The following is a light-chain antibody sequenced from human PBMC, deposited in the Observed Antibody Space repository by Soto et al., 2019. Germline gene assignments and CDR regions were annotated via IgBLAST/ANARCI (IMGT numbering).Light chain of an antibody. V-gene: IGKV3-20*01. CDR1: QTVTSSF. CDR3: QQYGNSQYT. J-gene: IGKJ2*01. CDR2: GAS. Sequence: EIVLTQSPGTLSLSPGGRATLSCRASQTVTSSFLAWYQQKPGQAPRLLIYGASTRATGIPDRFSGSGSGTDFTITISRLEPEDFAVYYCQQYGNSQYTFGQGTKVEIK.